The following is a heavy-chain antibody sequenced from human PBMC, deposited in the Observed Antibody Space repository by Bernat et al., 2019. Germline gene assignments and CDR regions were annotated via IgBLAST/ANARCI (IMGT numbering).Heavy chain of an antibody. CDR3: AKDPSQVAAAGDYYSYYGMDV. Sequence: QVQLVESGGGVVQPGRSLRLSCAASGFTFSSYGMHWVRQAPGKGLEWVAVISYDGSNKYYADSVKGRFTISRDNSKNTLYLQMNSLRAEDTAVYYCAKDPSQVAAAGDYYSYYGMDVWGQGTTVTVSS. V-gene: IGHV3-30*18. J-gene: IGHJ6*02. D-gene: IGHD6-19*01. CDR2: ISYDGSNK. CDR1: GFTFSSYG.